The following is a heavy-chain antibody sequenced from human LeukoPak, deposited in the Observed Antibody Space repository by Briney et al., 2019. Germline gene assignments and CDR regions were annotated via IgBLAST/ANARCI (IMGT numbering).Heavy chain of an antibody. CDR3: ARALLRPWFDP. CDR2: ISYSGST. D-gene: IGHD3-16*01. J-gene: IGHJ5*02. CDR1: GGSISNYY. V-gene: IGHV4-59*01. Sequence: SETLSLTCTVSGGSISNYYWSWIRQPPGKGLEWIGYISYSGSTNYNPSLKSRVTISVDTSKNQFSLKLRSVTTADTAVYYCARALLRPWFDPWGQGTLVTVSS.